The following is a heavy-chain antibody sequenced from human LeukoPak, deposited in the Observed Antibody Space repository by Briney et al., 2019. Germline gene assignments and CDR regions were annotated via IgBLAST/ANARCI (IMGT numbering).Heavy chain of an antibody. Sequence: GGSLRLSCAASGFTFDDYAMHWVRQAPGKGLEWVSGINWSSGSIGYTDSVKGRFTISRDNAKNSLYLQMNSLRAEDTAVYYCAREDISVAGAFDIWGQGTMVTVSS. CDR1: GFTFDDYA. CDR2: INWSSGSI. V-gene: IGHV3-9*01. J-gene: IGHJ3*02. D-gene: IGHD6-19*01. CDR3: AREDISVAGAFDI.